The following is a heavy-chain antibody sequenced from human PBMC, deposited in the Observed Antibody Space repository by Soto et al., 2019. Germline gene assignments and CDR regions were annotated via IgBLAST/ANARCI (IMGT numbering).Heavy chain of an antibody. CDR3: ASDRVYYGDPGY. D-gene: IGHD3-10*01. V-gene: IGHV1-18*01. CDR1: GYTFTNHG. Sequence: ASVKVSCKASGYTFTNHGITWVRQAPGQGLEWMGWISASNGNTNYAQKFQARVTMTTDRSTSTAYMELRSPRSDDTAVYYCASDRVYYGDPGYWGQGTLVTVSS. CDR2: ISASNGNT. J-gene: IGHJ4*02.